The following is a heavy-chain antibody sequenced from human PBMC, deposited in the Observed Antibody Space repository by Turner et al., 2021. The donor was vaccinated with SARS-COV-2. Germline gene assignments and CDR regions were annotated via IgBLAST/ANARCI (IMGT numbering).Heavy chain of an antibody. CDR3: AKDLVRIAAAGLDY. CDR1: GFTFSSYA. J-gene: IGHJ4*02. D-gene: IGHD6-13*01. V-gene: IGHV3-23*01. Sequence: EVQLLESGGGLVQPGGSLRLSCAASGFTFSSYAMSWVRQAPGKGLGWGSAISGSCGSTYYADSGKGRFTISRDKSKNTLYLEMNSLGAEDTAVYYCAKDLVRIAAAGLDYWGQGTLVTVSS. CDR2: ISGSCGST.